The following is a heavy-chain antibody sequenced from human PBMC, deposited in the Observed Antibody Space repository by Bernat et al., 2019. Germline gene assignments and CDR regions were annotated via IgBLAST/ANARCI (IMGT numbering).Heavy chain of an antibody. D-gene: IGHD4-23*01. CDR1: GGSISSNSHY. J-gene: IGHJ5*02. CDR2: THYSGSA. V-gene: IGHV4-39*01. CDR3: ARMDSGGNGCFGP. Sequence: QLQLQESGPGLVKPSETLSLTCTVSGGSISSNSHYWGWIRQPPGKGLEWIGTTHYSGSAYYNPSLKSRVTISADASENQLSPKLNSVSAADTAVYYCARMDSGGNGCFGPWGQGTLVTVSS.